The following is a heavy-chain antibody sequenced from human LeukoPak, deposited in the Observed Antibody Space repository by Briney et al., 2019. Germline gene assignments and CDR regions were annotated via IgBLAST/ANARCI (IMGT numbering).Heavy chain of an antibody. CDR1: GYSFTSYW. D-gene: IGHD6-13*01. Sequence: GESLKISCKGSGYSFTSYWIGWVRQMPGKGLEWMGIIYPGDSDTRYSPSFQGQVTISADKSISTAYLQWSSLKASDTAMYYCARSSSWYTRYYYYYMEVWGKGTTVTVSS. V-gene: IGHV5-51*01. CDR3: ARSSSWYTRYYYYYMEV. CDR2: IYPGDSDT. J-gene: IGHJ6*03.